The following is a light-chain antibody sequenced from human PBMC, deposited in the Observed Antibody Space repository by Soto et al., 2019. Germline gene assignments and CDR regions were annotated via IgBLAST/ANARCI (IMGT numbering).Light chain of an antibody. CDR1: ESVSSNF. Sequence: EVVLTQSPGTLSLSPGERATLSCRASESVSSNFLAWYQQKPGQAPRLLIYGASNRATGIPDRFSGSGSETDFTLTISRLEPEDFAVYYCQQYGSSPRTFGQGTKVDIK. CDR2: GAS. CDR3: QQYGSSPRT. V-gene: IGKV3-20*01. J-gene: IGKJ1*01.